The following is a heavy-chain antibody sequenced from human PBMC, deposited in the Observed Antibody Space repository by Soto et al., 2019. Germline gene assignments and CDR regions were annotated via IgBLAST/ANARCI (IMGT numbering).Heavy chain of an antibody. J-gene: IGHJ5*02. CDR1: GFTFSDYY. V-gene: IGHV3-11*01. CDR2: ISNSGSTI. D-gene: IGHD6-19*01. CDR3: ARAVAGTFGWFDP. Sequence: QVQLVESGGGLVKPGGSLRLSCAASGFTFSDYYMSWIRQAPGKGLEWVSYISNSGSTIYYAASVKGRLTISRDNAKYSLDLQMNSLRAEATAVYYCARAVAGTFGWFDPWGQGTLVTVSS.